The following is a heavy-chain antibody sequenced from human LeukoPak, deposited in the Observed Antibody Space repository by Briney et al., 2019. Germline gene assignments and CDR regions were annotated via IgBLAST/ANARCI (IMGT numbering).Heavy chain of an antibody. D-gene: IGHD4-23*01. CDR1: GGSISSSSYY. J-gene: IGHJ4*02. CDR2: IYYSGST. Sequence: PSETLSLTCTVSGGSISSSSYYWGWIRQPPGKGLEWIASIYYSGSTYYNPSLKSRVTMSVDTSKNQFSLKLSSVTAADTAVYYCARETPLLKNFDYWGQGTLVTVSS. CDR3: ARETPLLKNFDY. V-gene: IGHV4-39*07.